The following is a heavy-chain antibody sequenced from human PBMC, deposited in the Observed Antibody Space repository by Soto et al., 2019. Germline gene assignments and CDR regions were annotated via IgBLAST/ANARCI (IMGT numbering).Heavy chain of an antibody. CDR1: GGTFSTYT. D-gene: IGHD6-13*01. Sequence: QVQLVQSGAEVKKPGSSVKVSCKASGGTFSTYTIIWVRQAPGQGLEWMGRIIPMLNITNTAQSFHDRVTIIADKSKSTAYVKLSTLRSDVTAMYFCTLGSWSAEAFDIWGRGTMVTVSS. CDR2: IIPMLNIT. J-gene: IGHJ3*02. CDR3: TLGSWSAEAFDI. V-gene: IGHV1-69*02.